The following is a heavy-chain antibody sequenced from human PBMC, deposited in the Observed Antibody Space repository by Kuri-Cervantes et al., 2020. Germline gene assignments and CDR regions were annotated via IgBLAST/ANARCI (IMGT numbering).Heavy chain of an antibody. J-gene: IGHJ5*02. CDR1: GFTFSNAW. CDR2: INEDGSDK. D-gene: IGHD3-10*01. CDR3: ARRGSGTGFDP. Sequence: GGSLRLSCAGTGFTFSNAWMSWVRQAPGKGLEWVANINEDGSDKYYVGSVKGRFTISRDDAKNSLYLQMNSLRAEDTAVYYCARRGSGTGFDPWGQGTLVTVSS. V-gene: IGHV3-7*01.